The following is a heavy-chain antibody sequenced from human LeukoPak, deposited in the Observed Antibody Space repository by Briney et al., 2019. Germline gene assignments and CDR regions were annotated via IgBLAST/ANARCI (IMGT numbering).Heavy chain of an antibody. CDR3: ARDRSPYSSGWSSGWFDP. V-gene: IGHV4-59*01. CDR1: GGSISSYY. Sequence: SETLSLTCTVSGGSISSYYRSWIRQPPGKGLEWIGYIYYSGSTNYNPSLKSRVTISVDTSKNQFSLKLSSVTAADTAVYYCARDRSPYSSGWSSGWFDPWGQGTLVTVSS. D-gene: IGHD6-19*01. CDR2: IYYSGST. J-gene: IGHJ5*02.